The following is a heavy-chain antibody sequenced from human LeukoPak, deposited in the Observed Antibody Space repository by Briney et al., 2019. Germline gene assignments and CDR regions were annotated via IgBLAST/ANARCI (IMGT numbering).Heavy chain of an antibody. CDR2: IYYSGST. V-gene: IGHV4-34*01. CDR3: ARVATVDSGVDY. J-gene: IGHJ4*02. Sequence: SETLSLTCDVYGGSFSGYYWTWIRQPPGKGLEWIGYIYYSGSTYYNPSLKSRVTISVDTSKNQFSLKLSSVTAADTAVYYCARVATVDSGVDYWGQGTLVTVSS. CDR1: GGSFSGYY. D-gene: IGHD1-1*01.